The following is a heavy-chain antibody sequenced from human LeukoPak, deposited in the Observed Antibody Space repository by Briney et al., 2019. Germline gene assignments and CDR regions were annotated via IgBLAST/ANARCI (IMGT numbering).Heavy chain of an antibody. D-gene: IGHD6-19*01. V-gene: IGHV4-34*01. CDR1: GGSFGGYY. Sequence: TSETLSLTCAVYGGSFGGYYWIWIRQPPRKGLEWIGEINHSGSTNYTPSLKSRVTISVDPSKNQFSLKMSSVTAADTAIYYCARSSSSTFDPWGRGTLVTVSS. CDR3: ARSSSSTFDP. J-gene: IGHJ5*02. CDR2: INHSGST.